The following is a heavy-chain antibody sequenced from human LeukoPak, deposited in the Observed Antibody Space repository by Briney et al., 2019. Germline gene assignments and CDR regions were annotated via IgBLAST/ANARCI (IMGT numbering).Heavy chain of an antibody. V-gene: IGHV4-39*07. CDR1: GGSISSSSYY. Sequence: SQTLSLTCTVSGGSISSSSYYWGWIRQPPGKGLEWIGTIYYSGSTYYNPSLKSRLTISVDTSTNQLSLKLRSVAAADTAVYYCATEVCDSTGYRIDYWGQGTLVTVSS. J-gene: IGHJ4*02. D-gene: IGHD3-22*01. CDR3: ATEVCDSTGYRIDY. CDR2: IYYSGST.